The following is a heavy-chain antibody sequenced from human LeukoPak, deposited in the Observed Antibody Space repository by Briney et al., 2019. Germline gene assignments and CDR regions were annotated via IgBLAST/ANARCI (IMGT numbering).Heavy chain of an antibody. Sequence: SVKVSCKASGGTFSSYAISWVRQAPGQGLEWMGGIIPIFGTANHAQKFQGRVTITTDESTSTAYMELSSLRSEDTAVYYCARDSGYYDSSGFSDYWGQGTLVTVSS. V-gene: IGHV1-69*05. CDR3: ARDSGYYDSSGFSDY. CDR1: GGTFSSYA. J-gene: IGHJ4*02. D-gene: IGHD3-22*01. CDR2: IIPIFGTA.